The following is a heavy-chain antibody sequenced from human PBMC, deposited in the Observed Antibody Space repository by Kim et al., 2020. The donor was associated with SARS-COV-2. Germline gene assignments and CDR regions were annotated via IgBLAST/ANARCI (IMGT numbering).Heavy chain of an antibody. V-gene: IGHV4-31*03. J-gene: IGHJ5*02. Sequence: SETLSLTCTVSGGSISSGGYYWSWIRQHPGKGLEWIGYIYYSGSTYYNPSLKSRVTISVDTSKNQFSLKLSSVTAADTAVYYCARVMVRGVSWWFDPWGQGTLVTVSS. CDR2: IYYSGST. D-gene: IGHD3-10*01. CDR1: GGSISSGGYY. CDR3: ARVMVRGVSWWFDP.